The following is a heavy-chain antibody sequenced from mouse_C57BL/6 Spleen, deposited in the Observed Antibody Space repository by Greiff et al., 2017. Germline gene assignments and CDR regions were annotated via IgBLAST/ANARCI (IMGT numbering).Heavy chain of an antibody. Sequence: QVQLQQPGAELVKPGASVKMSCKASGYTFTSYWITWVKQRPGQGLEWIGDIYPGSGSTNYNEKFKSKATPTVDTSSSTAYMQLSSLTSEDSAVYYCAREGGNYYGSSYERGAMDYWGQGTSVTVSS. J-gene: IGHJ4*01. CDR2: IYPGSGST. CDR3: AREGGNYYGSSYERGAMDY. CDR1: GYTFTSYW. D-gene: IGHD1-1*01. V-gene: IGHV1-55*01.